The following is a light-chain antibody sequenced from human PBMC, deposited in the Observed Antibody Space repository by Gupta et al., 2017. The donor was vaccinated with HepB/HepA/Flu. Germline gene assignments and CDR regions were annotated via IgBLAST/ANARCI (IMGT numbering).Light chain of an antibody. CDR2: DAS. CDR3: HQYGSSPWT. Sequence: EIVLTQSPGTLSLSLGERATLSCRASQSVSNSYLAWYQQKPGQAPRLLIYDASSRATGIPDRFSGSGSGTDFTLTISRLEPEDSAVYHCHQYGSSPWTFGQGTRVEI. CDR1: QSVSNSY. J-gene: IGKJ1*01. V-gene: IGKV3-20*01.